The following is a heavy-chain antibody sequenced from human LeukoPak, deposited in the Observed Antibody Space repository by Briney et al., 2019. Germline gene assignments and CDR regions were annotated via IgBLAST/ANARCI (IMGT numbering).Heavy chain of an antibody. CDR1: GDSVSSNSAA. D-gene: IGHD6-19*01. CDR3: ARGIAVAGNYYYYYGMDV. Sequence: SQTLSLTCALSGDSVSSNSAAWNWIRQSPSRGLEWLGRTYYRSKWYNDYAVSVKSRITINPDTSKNQFSLQLNSVTPEDTAVYYCARGIAVAGNYYYYYGMDVWGQGTTVTVSS. J-gene: IGHJ6*02. CDR2: TYYRSKWYN. V-gene: IGHV6-1*01.